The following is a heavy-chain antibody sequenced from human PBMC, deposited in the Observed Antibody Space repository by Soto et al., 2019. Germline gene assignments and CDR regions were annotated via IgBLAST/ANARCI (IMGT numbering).Heavy chain of an antibody. Sequence: QVQLVESGGGVVQPGRSLRLTCAASGFTFSSNGMHWVRQAPGKGLEWVALVAYDGSKTYYGDSVRGRFTISRDNSENTLYLQMNSLRAEDTAVYYCARLLGGSMYDNSGKYDSWGQGNQVTVSS. J-gene: IGHJ5*01. CDR3: ARLLGGSMYDNSGKYDS. CDR2: VAYDGSKT. D-gene: IGHD3-22*01. CDR1: GFTFSSNG. V-gene: IGHV3-30*03.